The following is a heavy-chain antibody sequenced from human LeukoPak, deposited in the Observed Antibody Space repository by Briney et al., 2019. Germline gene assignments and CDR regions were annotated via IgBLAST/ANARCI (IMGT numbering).Heavy chain of an antibody. J-gene: IGHJ6*03. Sequence: HPGGSLRLSCAASGFTFSSYWMSWVRQAPGKGLEWVANIKQDGSEKYYVDSVKGRFTISRDNAKNSLYLQMNSLRAEDTAVSYCARNRGDSIGCSSYYYMDVGGKGTTVTVSS. CDR3: ARNRGDSIGCSSYYYMDV. V-gene: IGHV3-7*01. D-gene: IGHD6-19*01. CDR1: GFTFSSYW. CDR2: IKQDGSEK.